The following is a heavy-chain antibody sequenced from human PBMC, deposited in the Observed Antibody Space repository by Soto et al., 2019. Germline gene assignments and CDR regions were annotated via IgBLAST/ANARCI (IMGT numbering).Heavy chain of an antibody. CDR2: IYSGGST. Sequence: PGVSLRLSCSASGFTVSSNYMSWVRQAPGKGLEWVSVIYSGGSTYYADSVKGRFTISRDNSKNTLYLQMNSLRAEDTAVYYCARARQAAYGGYKYGMDVWGQGTTVTVS. CDR3: ARARQAAYGGYKYGMDV. D-gene: IGHD3-10*01. CDR1: GFTVSSNY. J-gene: IGHJ6*02. V-gene: IGHV3-53*01.